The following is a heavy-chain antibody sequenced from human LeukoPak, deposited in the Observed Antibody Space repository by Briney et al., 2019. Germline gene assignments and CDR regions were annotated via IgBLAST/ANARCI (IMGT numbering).Heavy chain of an antibody. CDR1: GFTFGNYG. J-gene: IGHJ3*02. V-gene: IGHV3-30*04. Sequence: PGRSLRLSCAASGFTFGNYGLHWVRQAPGKWLEWVAVISNDGGNKYYADSVKGRFTISRDNSKNTLYLQMNSLRAEDTAVYYCSRDLFSMMLHDSFAIWGQGTMVTVSS. D-gene: IGHD4/OR15-4a*01. CDR2: ISNDGGNK. CDR3: SRDLFSMMLHDSFAI.